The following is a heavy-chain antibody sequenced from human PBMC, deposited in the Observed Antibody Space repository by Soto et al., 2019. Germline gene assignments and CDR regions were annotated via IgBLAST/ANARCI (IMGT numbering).Heavy chain of an antibody. CDR2: IREDGSVK. V-gene: IGHV3-7*03. Sequence: EVQLVESGGRLVQPGGSLRLSCAASGFTFSAFWMTWVRQAPGKGLEWVVNIREDGSVKYYADSVKGRFTISRDNAKNSLFLLMNSLRVEDTAVYYCARYSVAGRTYYFDYWGQGTLVTVSS. CDR1: GFTFSAFW. D-gene: IGHD3-10*01. J-gene: IGHJ4*02. CDR3: ARYSVAGRTYYFDY.